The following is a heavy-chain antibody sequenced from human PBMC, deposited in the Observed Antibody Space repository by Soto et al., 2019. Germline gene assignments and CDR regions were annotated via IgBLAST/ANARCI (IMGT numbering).Heavy chain of an antibody. CDR2: IDPRSGGT. V-gene: IGHV1-2*02. D-gene: IGHD3-10*01. Sequence: GASVKVSCKVSGYPITTYYIHWVRQAPGQGLEWMGWIDPRSGGTVYEQKFQGRATMTRDTSISTVYMDLSGLTSDDTALYYCATDDYGIFPYWGQGSLVTVSS. CDR1: GYPITTYY. CDR3: ATDDYGIFPY. J-gene: IGHJ4*02.